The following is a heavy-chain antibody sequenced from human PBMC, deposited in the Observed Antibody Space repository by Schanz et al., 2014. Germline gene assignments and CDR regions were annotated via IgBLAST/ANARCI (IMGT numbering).Heavy chain of an antibody. CDR1: GFTFSSYW. CDR3: ARERRNADLDY. V-gene: IGHV3-74*01. D-gene: IGHD1-1*01. Sequence: EVQLVESGGGLVQPGGSLRLSCAASGFTFSSYWMHWVRQVPGKGLVWVSRIKSDGSSTSYADSVKGRFTISRDNAKNSLYLEMNSLRAEDTALYYCARERRNADLDYWGQGTLVTVSS. J-gene: IGHJ4*02. CDR2: IKSDGSST.